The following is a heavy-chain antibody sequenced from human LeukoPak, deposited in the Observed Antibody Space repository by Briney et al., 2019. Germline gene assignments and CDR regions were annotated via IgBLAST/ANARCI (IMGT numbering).Heavy chain of an antibody. CDR1: GYTFTSYG. CDR2: IIPIFGTA. J-gene: IGHJ4*02. Sequence: GASVKVSCKASGYTFTSYGISWVRQAPGQGLEWMGRIIPIFGTANYAQKFQGRVTITTDESTTTAYVELSSLRSEDTAVYYCARAADSSSWTHFDYWGQGTLVTVSS. V-gene: IGHV1-69*05. D-gene: IGHD6-13*01. CDR3: ARAADSSSWTHFDY.